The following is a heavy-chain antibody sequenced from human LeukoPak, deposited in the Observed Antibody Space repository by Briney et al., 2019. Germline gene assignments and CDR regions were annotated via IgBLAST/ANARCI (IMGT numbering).Heavy chain of an antibody. Sequence: ASVKVSCKASGGTFSSYAISWVRRAPGQGLEWMGGIIPIFGTANYAQKFQGRVTITADESTSTAYMELSSLRSEDTAVYYCAKDLELTLPLRFDYWGQGTLVTVSS. V-gene: IGHV1-69*13. D-gene: IGHD4/OR15-4a*01. CDR2: IIPIFGTA. CDR1: GGTFSSYA. J-gene: IGHJ4*02. CDR3: AKDLELTLPLRFDY.